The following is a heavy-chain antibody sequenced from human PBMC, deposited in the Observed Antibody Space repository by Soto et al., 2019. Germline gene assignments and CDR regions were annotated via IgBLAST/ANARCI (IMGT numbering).Heavy chain of an antibody. V-gene: IGHV3-23*01. Sequence: SGGSLRLSCAASGFTFSSYAMSWVRQAPGKGLEWVSAISGSGGSTYYADSVKGRFTISRDNSKNTLYLQMNSLRAEDTAVYYCAKQDWTKLLWFGTHFDYWGQGTLVTVSS. J-gene: IGHJ4*02. D-gene: IGHD3-10*01. CDR1: GFTFSSYA. CDR2: ISGSGGST. CDR3: AKQDWTKLLWFGTHFDY.